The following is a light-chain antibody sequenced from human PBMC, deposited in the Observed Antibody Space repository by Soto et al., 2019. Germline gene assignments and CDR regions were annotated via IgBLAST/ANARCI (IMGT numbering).Light chain of an antibody. J-gene: IGLJ2*01. Sequence: QSALTQPPSAPGSPGQSVTISCTGTSSDVGGYNYVSWYQQHPGRAPKLMIYEVSKRPSGVPDRFSGSKSGNTASLTVSGLQPEDEADYYCSSYAGSSNLGVFGGGTKVTAL. V-gene: IGLV2-8*01. CDR1: SSDVGGYNY. CDR2: EVS. CDR3: SSYAGSSNLGV.